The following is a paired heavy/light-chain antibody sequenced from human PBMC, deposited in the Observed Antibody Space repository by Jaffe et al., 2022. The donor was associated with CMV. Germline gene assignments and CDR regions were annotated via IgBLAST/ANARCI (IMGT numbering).Light chain of an antibody. V-gene: IGLV3-25*03. Sequence: SYELTQPPSVSVSPGQTARITCSGDALPKQYAYWYQQKPGQAPVLVIYKDSERPSGIPERFSGSSSGTTVTLTISGVQAEDEADYYCLSADSSGTYQVFGGGTKLTVL. CDR1: ALPKQY. J-gene: IGLJ3*02. CDR2: KDS. CDR3: LSADSSGTYQV.
Heavy chain of an antibody. CDR1: GFTFSDYY. D-gene: IGHD4-4*01. CDR3: ARDKATVTTIGTGYYYYGMDV. V-gene: IGHV3-11*01. CDR2: ISSSGSTI. Sequence: QVQLVESGGGLVKPGGSLRLSCAASGFTFSDYYMSWIRQAPGKGLEWVSYISSSGSTIYYADSVKGRFTISRDNAKNSLYLQMNSLRAEDTAVYYCARDKATVTTIGTGYYYYGMDVWGQGTTVTVSS. J-gene: IGHJ6*02.